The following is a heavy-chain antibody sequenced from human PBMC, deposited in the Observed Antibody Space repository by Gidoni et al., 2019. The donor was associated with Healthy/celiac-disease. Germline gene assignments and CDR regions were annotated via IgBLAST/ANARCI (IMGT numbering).Heavy chain of an antibody. CDR1: GFTLSSYA. J-gene: IGHJ4*02. CDR3: AKVGGIVATNDY. Sequence: EVPLLESVGGLLQPGASLRLSCAASGFTLSSYAMVWVRQAPGKGLEWVSAISGSGGSTYYADSVKGRFTISRDNSKNTLYLQMNSLRAEDTAVYYCAKVGGIVATNDYWGQGTLVTVSA. D-gene: IGHD5-12*01. CDR2: ISGSGGST. V-gene: IGHV3-23*01.